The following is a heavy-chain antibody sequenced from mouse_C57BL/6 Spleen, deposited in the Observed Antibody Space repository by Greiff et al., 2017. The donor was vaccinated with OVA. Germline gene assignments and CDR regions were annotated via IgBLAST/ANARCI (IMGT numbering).Heavy chain of an antibody. J-gene: IGHJ2*01. V-gene: IGHV1-50*01. CDR3: ARRAGSSYHYFDY. D-gene: IGHD1-1*01. CDR1: GYTFTSYW. Sequence: VQLQQSGAELVKPGASVKLSCKASGYTFTSYWMQWVKQRPGQGLEWIGEIDPSDSYTNYNQKFKGKATLTVDTSSSTAYMQLSSLTSEDSAVYYCARRAGSSYHYFDYWGQGTTLTVSS. CDR2: IDPSDSYT.